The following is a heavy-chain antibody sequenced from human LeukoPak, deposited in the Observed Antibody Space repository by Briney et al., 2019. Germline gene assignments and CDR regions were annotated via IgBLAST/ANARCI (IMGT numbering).Heavy chain of an antibody. CDR2: IKSKHDGETT. Sequence: GGSLRLSCAASGFTFSSYEMSWVRQAPGKGLEWVGRIKSKHDGETTEYAAPVKGRFTISRDDSESMVYLQMMSLKTEDTAVYYCCADTVDPLAQIDKWGQGALVTVSS. J-gene: IGHJ4*02. V-gene: IGHV3-15*01. CDR3: CADTVDPLAQIDK. CDR1: GFTFSSYE. D-gene: IGHD4-11*01.